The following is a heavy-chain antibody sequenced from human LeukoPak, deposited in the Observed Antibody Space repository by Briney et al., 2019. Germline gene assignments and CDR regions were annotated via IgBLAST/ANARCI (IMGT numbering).Heavy chain of an antibody. D-gene: IGHD1-26*01. CDR1: GGSISSGGYS. CDR3: ARSPAGSGSYLYY. Sequence: TSETLSLTCAVSGGSISSGGYSWSWIRQPPGKGLEWIGYIHHSGSTYYNPSLKSRVSISVDTSKSQFSLKMSSVTAADTAVYYCARSPAGSGSYLYYWGQGTLVTVSS. J-gene: IGHJ4*02. CDR2: IHHSGST. V-gene: IGHV4-30-2*01.